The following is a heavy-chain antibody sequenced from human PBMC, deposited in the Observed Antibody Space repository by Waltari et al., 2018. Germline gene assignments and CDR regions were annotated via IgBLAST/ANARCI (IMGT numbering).Heavy chain of an antibody. D-gene: IGHD6-13*01. CDR2: IWYDGSNK. CDR3: ASSIAAAGRNY. V-gene: IGHV3-33*03. Sequence: YGMHWVRQAPGKGLEWVAVIWYDGSNKYYADSVKGRFTISRDNAKNSLYLQMNSLRAEDTAVYYCASSIAAAGRNYWGQGTLVTVSS. J-gene: IGHJ4*02. CDR1: YG.